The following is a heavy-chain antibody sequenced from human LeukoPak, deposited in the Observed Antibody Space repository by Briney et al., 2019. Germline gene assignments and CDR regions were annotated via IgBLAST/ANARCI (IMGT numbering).Heavy chain of an antibody. CDR1: GFTFDDYA. CDR2: ISWNSGSI. V-gene: IGHV3-9*01. CDR3: AKGTLVVVVAATDAFDI. Sequence: PGGSLRLSCAASGFTFDDYAMHWVRQAPGKGLEWVSGISWNSGSIGYADSVKGRFTISRDNAKNSLYLQMNSLRAEDTALYYCAKGTLVVVVAATDAFDIWGQGTMVTVSS. D-gene: IGHD2-15*01. J-gene: IGHJ3*02.